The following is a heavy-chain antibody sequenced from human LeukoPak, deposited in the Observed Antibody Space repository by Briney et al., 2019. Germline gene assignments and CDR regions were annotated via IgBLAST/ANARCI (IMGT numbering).Heavy chain of an antibody. D-gene: IGHD2-2*01. CDR3: ARDGVGRYCSSTSCSKNYFDY. J-gene: IGHJ4*02. CDR2: IYYSGST. CDR1: GGSISSSSYY. V-gene: IGHV4-39*07. Sequence: PSETLSLTCTVSGGSISSSSYYWGWIRQPPGKGLEWIGSIYYSGSTYYNPSLKSRVTISVDTSKNQFSLKLSSVTAADTAVYYCARDGVGRYCSSTSCSKNYFDYWAGEPWSPSPQ.